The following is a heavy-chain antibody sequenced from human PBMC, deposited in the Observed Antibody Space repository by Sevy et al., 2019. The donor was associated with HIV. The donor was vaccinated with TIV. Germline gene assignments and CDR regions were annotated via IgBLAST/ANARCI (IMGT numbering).Heavy chain of an antibody. CDR2: IRYDGSNK. CDR1: GFTFSSYG. Sequence: GGSLRLSCAASGFTFSSYGMHWVRQAPGKGLEWVAFIRYDGSNKYYADSVKGRFTISRDNSKNTLYLQMNSLRAEDTAVYYCAKDRGYGGNSGWREDYYYYGMDVWGQRTTVTVSS. J-gene: IGHJ6*02. V-gene: IGHV3-30*02. CDR3: AKDRGYGGNSGWREDYYYYGMDV. D-gene: IGHD4-17*01.